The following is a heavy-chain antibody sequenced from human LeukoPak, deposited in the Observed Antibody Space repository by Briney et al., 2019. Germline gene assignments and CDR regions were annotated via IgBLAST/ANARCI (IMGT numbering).Heavy chain of an antibody. D-gene: IGHD5-12*01. J-gene: IGHJ4*02. CDR3: ARSYGWLPGGM. V-gene: IGHV3-30-3*01. Sequence: PGGSLRLSCAATGFTFSNYAIHWGRQAPGKGLEWVAFISDDGSRQHYADSVKGRFTISRDNAKNSLHLQMNSLRAEDTAVYYCARSYGWLPGGMWGQGTLVTVSS. CDR2: ISDDGSRQ. CDR1: GFTFSNYA.